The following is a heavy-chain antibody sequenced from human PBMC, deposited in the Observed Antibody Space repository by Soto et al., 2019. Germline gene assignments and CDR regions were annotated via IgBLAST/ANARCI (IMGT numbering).Heavy chain of an antibody. J-gene: IGHJ4*02. CDR3: AKGDSGYRYSDTYYFDY. V-gene: IGHV3-23*01. D-gene: IGHD5-18*01. CDR1: GLTFSNYA. CDR2: IRGSGGST. Sequence: EVQLLESGGGLIQPGGSLRLSCAASGLTFSNYAMNWVRQAPGKGLEWVSAIRGSGGSTHYADSVKGRFTISRDNSKNRLFLQMNSLRAEDTAIYYCAKGDSGYRYSDTYYFDYWGQGTLVTVSS.